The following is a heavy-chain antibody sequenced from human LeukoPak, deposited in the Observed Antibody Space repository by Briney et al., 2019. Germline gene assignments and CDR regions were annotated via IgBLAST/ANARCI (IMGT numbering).Heavy chain of an antibody. D-gene: IGHD3-22*01. CDR3: ARRFRLTMILDYFDY. J-gene: IGHJ4*02. CDR1: GGSISSSSYY. CDR2: IYYSGST. Sequence: SETLSLTCTVSGGSISSSSYYWGWIRQPPGKGLEWFGSIYYSGSTYYNPSLNSRVTISVDTSKNQFSLKLSSVTAADTAVYSCARRFRLTMILDYFDYWGQGTLVTVSS. V-gene: IGHV4-39*01.